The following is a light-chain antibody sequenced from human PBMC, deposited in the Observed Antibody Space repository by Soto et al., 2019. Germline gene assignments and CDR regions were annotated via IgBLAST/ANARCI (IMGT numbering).Light chain of an antibody. CDR2: DVS. V-gene: IGLV2-14*03. Sequence: QSVLTQPASVSGSPGQSITISCTETSSDVGGYNYVSWYQQHPGKAPQLMIYDVSNRPSGVSTRFAGSKSGNTASLTISGLQAEDEADYYCCSYTTRSTLGYVFGTGTKLTVL. J-gene: IGLJ1*01. CDR1: SSDVGGYNY. CDR3: CSYTTRSTLGYV.